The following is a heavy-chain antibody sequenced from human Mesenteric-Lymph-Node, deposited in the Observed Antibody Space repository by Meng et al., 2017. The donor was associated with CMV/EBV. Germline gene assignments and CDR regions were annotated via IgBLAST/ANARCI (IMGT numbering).Heavy chain of an antibody. CDR2: IKSKTDGGTT. J-gene: IGHJ5*02. V-gene: IGHV3-15*01. CDR1: GFTFSNAW. CDR3: TTDLSTVGWFDP. Sequence: GESLKISCAASGFTFSNAWMSWVRQAPGKGLEWVGRIKSKTDGGTTDYAAPVKGRFTISRDESKNTLYLQMNSLKTEDTAVYYCTTDLSTVGWFDPWGQGTLVTVSS. D-gene: IGHD1-26*01.